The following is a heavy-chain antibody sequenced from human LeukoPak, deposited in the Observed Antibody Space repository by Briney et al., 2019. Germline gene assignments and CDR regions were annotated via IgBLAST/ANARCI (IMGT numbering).Heavy chain of an antibody. V-gene: IGHV1-3*01. CDR2: INAGNGDT. CDR3: ARSLRGGTYHYFDH. CDR1: GYTFTSYA. Sequence: ASVRVSCKASGYTFTSYAMPWVRQAPGQRRGWMGWINAGNGDTKYSQKFQSRVTITRDTSASTAYMELSSLRSEDTAVYYCARSLRGGTYHYFDHWGQGTLVTVSS. J-gene: IGHJ4*02. D-gene: IGHD1-26*01.